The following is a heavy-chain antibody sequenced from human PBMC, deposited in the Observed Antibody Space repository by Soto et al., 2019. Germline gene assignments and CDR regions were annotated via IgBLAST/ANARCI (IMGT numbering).Heavy chain of an antibody. CDR2: IYYSGST. CDR1: GGSISSSSYY. D-gene: IGHD2-15*01. J-gene: IGHJ5*02. V-gene: IGHV4-39*01. CDR3: ARHSDCSGGSCYSEYFAVGNWFDP. Sequence: QLQLQESGPGLVKPSETLSLTCTVSGGSISSSSYYWGWIRQPPGKGLEWIGSIYYSGSTYSNPSLKRRVTLSVDTSTNQFSLRLSSLTAADSAVYYCARHSDCSGGSCYSEYFAVGNWFDPWGQGTLVTVSS.